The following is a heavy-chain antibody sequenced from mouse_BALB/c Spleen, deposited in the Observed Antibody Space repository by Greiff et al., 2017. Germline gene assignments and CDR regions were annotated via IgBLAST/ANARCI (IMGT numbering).Heavy chain of an antibody. D-gene: IGHD6-1*01. CDR3: TSSPMDY. Sequence: EVKPEESGGGLVQPGGSMKLSCVASGFTFSNYWMNWVRQSPEKGLEWVAEIRLKSNNYATHYAVSVKGRFTISRDASKSSVYLQMNNLRAEDTGIYYCTSSPMDYWGQGTSVTVSS. V-gene: IGHV6-6*02. CDR1: GFTFSNYW. CDR2: IRLKSNNYAT. J-gene: IGHJ4*01.